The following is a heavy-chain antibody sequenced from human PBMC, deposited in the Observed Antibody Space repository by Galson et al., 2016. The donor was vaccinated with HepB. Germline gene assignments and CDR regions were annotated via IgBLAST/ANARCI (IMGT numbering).Heavy chain of an antibody. Sequence: SVKVSCKASGYRFPTYGIRWVRQAPGQGLEWLGWISANSGNTRYAEKFQDRVTMTRGTSASSVYMDLRSLRSDDTAVYYCARDVQFRFDYWGQGTLVTVAS. CDR1: GYRFPTYG. J-gene: IGHJ4*02. CDR3: ARDVQFRFDY. D-gene: IGHD5-24*01. CDR2: ISANSGNT. V-gene: IGHV1-18*04.